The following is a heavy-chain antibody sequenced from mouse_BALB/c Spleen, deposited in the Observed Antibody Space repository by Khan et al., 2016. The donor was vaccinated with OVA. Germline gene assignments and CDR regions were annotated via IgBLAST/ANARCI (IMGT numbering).Heavy chain of an antibody. Sequence: LQQSGPGLVKPSQSLSLTCTVTGYSITSGYDWNWIRQFPGNKLEWMGYISYSGSTNYNPSLKSRISITRDTSKNQFFLQLNSVTTEDTATYYCARTARIKYWGQGTTLTVSS. J-gene: IGHJ2*01. CDR1: GYSITSGYD. D-gene: IGHD1-2*01. V-gene: IGHV3-2*02. CDR2: ISYSGST. CDR3: ARTARIKY.